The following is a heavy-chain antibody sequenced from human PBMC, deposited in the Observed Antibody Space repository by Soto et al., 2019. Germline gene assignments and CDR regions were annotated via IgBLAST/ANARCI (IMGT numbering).Heavy chain of an antibody. J-gene: IGHJ3*02. V-gene: IGHV4-39*01. D-gene: IGHD2-15*01. CDR3: AGYCSGGSCYYDAFDI. Sequence: QLQLQESGPGLVKPSETLSLTCTVSGGSISSSSYSWGWIRQPPGKGLEGIGSIYYSGSTYYNPSLKSRVTISVDTSKNQFSLKLSSVTAADTAVYYCAGYCSGGSCYYDAFDIWGQGTMVTVSS. CDR2: IYYSGST. CDR1: GGSISSSSYS.